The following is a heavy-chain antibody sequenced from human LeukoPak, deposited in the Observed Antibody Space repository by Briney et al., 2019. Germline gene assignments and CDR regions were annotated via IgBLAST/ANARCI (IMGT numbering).Heavy chain of an antibody. Sequence: GGSLRLSCSAYGFTFSSDTMDWVRQAPGKGLGWVSDISSGSSTINYADAVKGRFTISRDNAQNTLYLQMNSLRADDTAVYFCARESYVGAPFDRWGQGSLVTVSS. CDR2: ISSGSSTI. CDR3: ARESYVGAPFDR. V-gene: IGHV3-48*04. D-gene: IGHD3-16*01. CDR1: GFTFSSDT. J-gene: IGHJ5*02.